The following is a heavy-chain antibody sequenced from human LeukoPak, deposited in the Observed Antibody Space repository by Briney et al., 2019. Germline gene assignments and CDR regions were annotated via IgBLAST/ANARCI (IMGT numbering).Heavy chain of an antibody. CDR1: GFTVSSNY. CDR2: IYSGGST. J-gene: IGHJ5*02. V-gene: IGHV3-53*01. D-gene: IGHD3-10*01. CDR3: ARDDGWTRGVRWFDP. Sequence: GGSLRLSCAVSGFTVSSNYMNWVRQAPGKGLEWVSVIYSGGSTFYADSVKGRFTISRDISRNTVHLQMNSLTVEDTAVYRCARDDGWTRGVRWFDPWGQGTLVTVSS.